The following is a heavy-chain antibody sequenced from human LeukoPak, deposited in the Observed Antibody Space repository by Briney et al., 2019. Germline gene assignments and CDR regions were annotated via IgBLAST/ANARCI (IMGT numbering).Heavy chain of an antibody. V-gene: IGHV3-7*01. CDR2: MKGDGSEI. CDR3: ARPAYTAAYDL. CDR1: GFIFSTYW. Sequence: AGGSLRLSCAASGFIFSTYWMMWARQAPGKGLEWVANMKGDGSEIHYVDSVEGRFTISRDNARNSLFLQMNGLRPEDTAVYYCARPAYTAAYDLWGQGTMVTVSS. J-gene: IGHJ3*01. D-gene: IGHD3-16*01.